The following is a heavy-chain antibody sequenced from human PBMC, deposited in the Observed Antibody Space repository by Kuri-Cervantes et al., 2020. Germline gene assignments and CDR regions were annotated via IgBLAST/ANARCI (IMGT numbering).Heavy chain of an antibody. CDR1: GGTFTNYA. V-gene: IGHV1-69*13. CDR2: IIPIFGTA. D-gene: IGHD7-27*01. Sequence: SVNVSCKASGGTFTNYAISGVRPAPGQGLEWMGGIIPIFGTANYAQKFQGRVTITADESTSTAYMELSSLRSEDTAVYYCARETITGDVYNYYGMDVWGQGTTVTVSS. J-gene: IGHJ6*02. CDR3: ARETITGDVYNYYGMDV.